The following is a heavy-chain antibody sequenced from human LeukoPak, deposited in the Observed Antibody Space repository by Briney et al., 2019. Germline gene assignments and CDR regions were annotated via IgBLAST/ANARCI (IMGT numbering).Heavy chain of an antibody. J-gene: IGHJ6*02. CDR2: IYNSGST. Sequence: SETLSLTCTVSGVSISSYYWSWLRQPPGKGLEWIGYIYNSGSTNYNPSLKSRVTVSVDTSKNQFSLKRSSVTAADTAVYYCARSPSGYQYYYYYAMDVWGQGTTVTVSS. CDR1: GVSISSYY. V-gene: IGHV4-59*01. D-gene: IGHD6-25*01. CDR3: ARSPSGYQYYYYYAMDV.